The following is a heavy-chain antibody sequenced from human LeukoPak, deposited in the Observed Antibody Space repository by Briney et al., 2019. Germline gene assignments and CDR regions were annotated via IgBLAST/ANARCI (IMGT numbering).Heavy chain of an antibody. CDR1: XXTXXSXX. CDR2: ISGSGGST. V-gene: IGHV3-23*01. J-gene: IGHJ4*02. CDR3: AKGRVGATATYFDY. D-gene: IGHD1-26*01. Sequence: XXXCXXSXXTXXSXXXSXXRQAPXKGLEWVSAISGSGGSTYYADSVKGRFTISRDNSKNTLYLQMNSLRAEDTAVYYCAKGRVGATATYFDYWGQGTLVTVSS.